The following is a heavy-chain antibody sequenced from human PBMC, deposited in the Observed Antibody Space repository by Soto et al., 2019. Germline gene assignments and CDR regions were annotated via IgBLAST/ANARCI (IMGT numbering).Heavy chain of an antibody. V-gene: IGHV3-48*03. CDR1: GFTFSSCE. Sequence: SCAASGFTFSSCEMNWVRQAPGKGLEWVSYISSSGSTIYYADSVKGRFTISRDNAKNSLYLQMNSLRAEDTAVYYCARDHKGGYYYYGMDVWGQGTTVTVSS. CDR3: ARDHKGGYYYYGMDV. CDR2: ISSSGSTI. J-gene: IGHJ6*02.